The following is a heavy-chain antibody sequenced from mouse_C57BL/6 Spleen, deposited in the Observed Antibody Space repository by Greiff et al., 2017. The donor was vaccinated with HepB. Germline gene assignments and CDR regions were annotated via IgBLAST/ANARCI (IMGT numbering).Heavy chain of an antibody. J-gene: IGHJ3*01. CDR3: TPPWFAY. V-gene: IGHV14-4*01. Sequence: EVQGVESGAELVRPGASVKLSCTASGFNIKDDYMHWVKQRPEQGLEWIGWIDPENGDTEYASKFQGKATITADTSSNTAYLQLSSLTSEDTAVYYCTPPWFAYWGQGTLVTVSA. CDR2: IDPENGDT. CDR1: GFNIKDDY.